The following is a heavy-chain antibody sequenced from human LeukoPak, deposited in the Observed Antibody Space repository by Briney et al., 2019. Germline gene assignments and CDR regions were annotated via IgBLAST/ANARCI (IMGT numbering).Heavy chain of an antibody. Sequence: GGSLRLSCAASGLPFNAYWMTWVRQAPGKGLEWVANIRQDGDTKYYVDSVKGRFTISRDNAMNSLYLQMNSLRAEDTAVYYCASMGYYYDSSGYYRYWGQGTLVTVSS. CDR2: IRQDGDTK. V-gene: IGHV3-7*03. D-gene: IGHD3-22*01. CDR3: ASMGYYYDSSGYYRY. J-gene: IGHJ4*02. CDR1: GLPFNAYW.